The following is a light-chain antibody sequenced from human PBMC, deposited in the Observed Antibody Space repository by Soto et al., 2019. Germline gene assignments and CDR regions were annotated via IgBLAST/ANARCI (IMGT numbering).Light chain of an antibody. V-gene: IGKV1-39*01. Sequence: DIQMTQSPSSLSASVRDRVTITCRASQGISSSLSWYQQQPGKAPKLLFYAASSLQSGVPSRFSGSGSGTDFTLTISSLQPEDFATYYCQQSYSAPWTFGQGTKVDIK. J-gene: IGKJ1*01. CDR1: QGISSS. CDR3: QQSYSAPWT. CDR2: AAS.